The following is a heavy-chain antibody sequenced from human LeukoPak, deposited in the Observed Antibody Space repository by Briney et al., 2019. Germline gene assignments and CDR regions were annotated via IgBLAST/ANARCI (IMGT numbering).Heavy chain of an antibody. V-gene: IGHV4-61*01. CDR1: GGSISSSSYY. J-gene: IGHJ4*02. CDR2: ISYSGNI. CDR3: ARERHGHPFDC. Sequence: PSETLSLTCTVSGGSISSSSYYWGWIRQPPGKGLEWVGYISYSGNINYNPSLASRVTISSDTSKNQFYLKLSSMTPADTAVYYCARERHGHPFDCWGQGALVTVSS.